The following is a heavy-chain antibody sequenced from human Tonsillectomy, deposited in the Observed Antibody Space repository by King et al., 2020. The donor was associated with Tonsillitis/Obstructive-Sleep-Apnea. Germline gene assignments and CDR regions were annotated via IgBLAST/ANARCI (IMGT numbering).Heavy chain of an antibody. V-gene: IGHV3-23*04. Sequence: VQLVESGGGLVQPGGSLRLSCAASGFTFNTYAMSWVRQAPGKGLEWVSAITGSGGSTYYADSGKGRFTISRDNSKNTLSLEMNSLRAEDTAVYYCAKTRGEWLAYFDSWGQGTLVTVSS. CDR1: GFTFNTYA. J-gene: IGHJ4*02. CDR3: AKTRGEWLAYFDS. D-gene: IGHD6-19*01. CDR2: ITGSGGST.